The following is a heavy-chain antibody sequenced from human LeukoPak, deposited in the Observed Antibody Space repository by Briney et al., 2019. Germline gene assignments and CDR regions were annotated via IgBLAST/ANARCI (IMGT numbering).Heavy chain of an antibody. CDR1: GGSISSGSYY. CDR3: ASDTAMGDNAFDI. V-gene: IGHV4-61*02. J-gene: IGHJ3*02. CDR2: IYTSGST. D-gene: IGHD5-18*01. Sequence: SETLSLTCTVSGGSISSGSYYWSWIRQPAGKGLEWIGRIYTSGSTNYNPSLKSRVTISVDTSKNQFSLKLSSVTAADTAVYYCASDTAMGDNAFDIWGQGTMVTVSS.